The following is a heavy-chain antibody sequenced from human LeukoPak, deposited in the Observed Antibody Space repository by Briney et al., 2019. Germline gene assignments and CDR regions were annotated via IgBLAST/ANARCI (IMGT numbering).Heavy chain of an antibody. J-gene: IGHJ4*02. D-gene: IGHD4-17*01. CDR3: ARRDYGDYNIDY. V-gene: IGHV3-20*04. CDR1: GFTFDDYG. CDR2: INWNGGST. Sequence: PGGSLRLSCTASGFTFDDYGTSWVRQAPGKGLEWVSGINWNGGSTGYADSVKGRFTISRDNAKNSLYPQMNSLRAEDTALYYCARRDYGDYNIDYWGQGTLVTVSS.